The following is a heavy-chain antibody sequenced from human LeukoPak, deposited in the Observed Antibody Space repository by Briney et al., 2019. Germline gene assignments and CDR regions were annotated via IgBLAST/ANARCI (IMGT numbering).Heavy chain of an antibody. CDR2: ISSSGSNT. Sequence: PGGSLRLSCATSGFTFSNYAMNWVRQAPGKGLEWVSAISSSGSNTYYADSLKGRFTISRDKSKNTLYLQMNSLRAEDTAVYYCARLYLPATRFDYWGQGTLVTVSS. CDR1: GFTFSNYA. V-gene: IGHV3-23*01. D-gene: IGHD5-24*01. J-gene: IGHJ4*02. CDR3: ARLYLPATRFDY.